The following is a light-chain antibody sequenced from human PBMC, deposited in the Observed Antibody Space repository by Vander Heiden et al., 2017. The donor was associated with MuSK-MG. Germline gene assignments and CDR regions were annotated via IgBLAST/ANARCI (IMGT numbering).Light chain of an antibody. V-gene: IGKV3-20*01. Sequence: VLPPSPGTLSLSPGERATLSCMARQSVSSSYLAWYQQKPGQAPRLLIYGASSRATGIPDRFSGSGSGTDFTLTISRLEPEDFAVYYCQQYGSSPYTFGQGTKLEIK. CDR2: GAS. J-gene: IGKJ2*01. CDR1: QSVSSSY. CDR3: QQYGSSPYT.